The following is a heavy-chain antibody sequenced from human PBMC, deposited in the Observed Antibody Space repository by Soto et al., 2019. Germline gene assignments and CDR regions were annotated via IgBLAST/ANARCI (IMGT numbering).Heavy chain of an antibody. Sequence: GGSLRLSCAASGFTFRDYIMNWVRQAPGKELEWDASISSRNTYIKYADSVRGRFTISRDNARDSLYLQMDNVSAGETAMYYCARRENDTNAYYWGXWGQVTLVTISX. J-gene: IGHJ4*02. CDR3: ARRENDTNAYYWGX. D-gene: IGHD3-22*01. CDR2: ISSRNTYI. V-gene: IGHV3-21*01. CDR1: GFTFRDYI.